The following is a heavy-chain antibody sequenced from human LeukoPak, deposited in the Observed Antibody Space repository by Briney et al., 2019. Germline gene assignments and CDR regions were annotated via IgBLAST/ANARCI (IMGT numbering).Heavy chain of an antibody. CDR2: IYTSGST. D-gene: IGHD1-26*01. CDR1: GGSISSGSYY. CDR3: ARDIVGAPKAFDI. V-gene: IGHV4-61*02. Sequence: PSETLSLTCTVSGGSISSGSYYWSWIRQPAGKGLEWIGRIYTSGSTNYNPSLKSRVTISVDTSKTQFSLKLSSVTAADTAVYYCARDIVGAPKAFDIWGQGTMVTVSS. J-gene: IGHJ3*02.